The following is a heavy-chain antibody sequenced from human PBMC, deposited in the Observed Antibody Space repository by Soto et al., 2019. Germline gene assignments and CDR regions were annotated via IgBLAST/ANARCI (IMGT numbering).Heavy chain of an antibody. Sequence: SETLSLTCTVSGCSVSSGSYYWSWIRQPPGKGLELIGYIFSSGRPHYNPSLKSRVTISVGTSKNQFSLRLSSVSAADTAMYYCARGGNYNVLTGYYEYWGQGTLVTAPQ. J-gene: IGHJ4*02. CDR3: ARGGNYNVLTGYYEY. CDR2: IFSSGRP. V-gene: IGHV4-61*01. D-gene: IGHD3-9*01. CDR1: GCSVSSGSYY.